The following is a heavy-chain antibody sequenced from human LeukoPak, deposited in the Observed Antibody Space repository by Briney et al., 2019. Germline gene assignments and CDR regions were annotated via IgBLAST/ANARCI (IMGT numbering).Heavy chain of an antibody. D-gene: IGHD6-13*01. CDR1: GGSISSYY. J-gene: IGHJ5*02. CDR3: ARKYCSSFDP. V-gene: IGHV4-59*01. CDR2: IYYSGST. Sequence: SETLSLTCTVSGGSISSYYWSWIRQPPGKGLEWIGYIYYSGSTNYNPSLKSRVTISVDTSKYQFSLKLSSVTAADTAVYYCARKYCSSFDPWGQGTLVTVSS.